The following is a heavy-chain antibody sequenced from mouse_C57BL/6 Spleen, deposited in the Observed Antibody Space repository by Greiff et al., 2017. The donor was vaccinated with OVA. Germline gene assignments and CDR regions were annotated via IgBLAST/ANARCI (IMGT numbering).Heavy chain of an antibody. CDR3: TRYLPSWPFDV. D-gene: IGHD5-1*01. J-gene: IGHJ1*03. CDR1: GYTFTDYE. V-gene: IGHV1-15*01. Sequence: QVQLQQSGAELVRPGASVTLSCKASGYTFTDYEMHWVKQTPVHGLEWIGAIDPETGGTAFNQKFKGKAILTADKSSSTAYMELRSLTSEDSAVYYCTRYLPSWPFDVGGTGTTVTVSS. CDR2: IDPETGGT.